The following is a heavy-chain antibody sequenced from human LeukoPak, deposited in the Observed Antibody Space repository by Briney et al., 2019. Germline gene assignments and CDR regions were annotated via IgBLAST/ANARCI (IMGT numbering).Heavy chain of an antibody. CDR2: ITPNSGGT. V-gene: IGHV1-2*02. J-gene: IGHJ4*02. D-gene: IGHD3-10*01. CDR1: GYTFTGQY. CDR3: ASGSGTYSPDY. Sequence: ASVKVSCKASGYTFTGQYLHWVRQAPGQGLEWMGWITPNSGGTNYAQKFQGGVTMTRDTSISTAYMELSSLRSDDTAVYYCASGSGTYSPDYWGQGTLVTVSS.